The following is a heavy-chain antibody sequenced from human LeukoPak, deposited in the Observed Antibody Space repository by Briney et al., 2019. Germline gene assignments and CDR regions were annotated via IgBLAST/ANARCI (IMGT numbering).Heavy chain of an antibody. CDR3: ARGTKAVAPFDY. J-gene: IGHJ4*02. V-gene: IGHV1-8*01. Sequence: ASVKVSCKASGYTFTSYDINWVRQATGQGLEWMGWMNPNSGNTGYAQKFQGRVTMTRNTSISTAYMELSSLRSEDTAVYYCARGTKAVAPFDYWGQGTLVTVSS. CDR1: GYTFTSYD. CDR2: MNPNSGNT. D-gene: IGHD6-19*01.